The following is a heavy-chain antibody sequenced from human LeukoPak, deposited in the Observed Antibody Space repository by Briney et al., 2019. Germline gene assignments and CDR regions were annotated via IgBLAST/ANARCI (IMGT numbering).Heavy chain of an antibody. CDR2: ISGRGNNT. D-gene: IGHD6-13*01. CDR3: ARAYSSSWYDY. J-gene: IGHJ4*02. V-gene: IGHV3-23*01. Sequence: PGGSLRLSRAASGFTFSTYAMSWVRQAPGKGLEWVSSISGRGNNTYYADSVKGRFTISRDNSKNTLHLQMNSLRVEDTAIYYCARAYSSSWYDYWGQGTLVIVSS. CDR1: GFTFSTYA.